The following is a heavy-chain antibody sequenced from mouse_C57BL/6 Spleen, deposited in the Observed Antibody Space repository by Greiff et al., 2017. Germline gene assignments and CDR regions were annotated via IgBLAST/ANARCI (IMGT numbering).Heavy chain of an antibody. Sequence: DVQLQESGPGLVKPSQSLSLTCSVTGYSITSGYYWNWIRQFPGNKLEWMGYISYDGSNNYNPSLKNRISITRDTSKNQFFLKLNSVTTEDTATYYCARAGKGDAMDYWGQGTSVTVSS. V-gene: IGHV3-6*01. CDR3: ARAGKGDAMDY. J-gene: IGHJ4*01. CDR1: GYSITSGYY. CDR2: ISYDGSN.